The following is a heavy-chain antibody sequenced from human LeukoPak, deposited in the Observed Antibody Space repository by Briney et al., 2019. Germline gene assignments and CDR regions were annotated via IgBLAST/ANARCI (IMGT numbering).Heavy chain of an antibody. D-gene: IGHD3-10*01. J-gene: IGHJ3*02. CDR2: VSSNGLST. Sequence: GGSLRLSCSASGFTFSSYAMHWVRQAPGKGLEDVSAVSSNGLSTYYADSVKGRFTISRDNSKNTLYLQMSSLRAEDTAVYYCVKSLRGYYGSGSYWGAFDIWGQGTMVTVSS. CDR3: VKSLRGYYGSGSYWGAFDI. V-gene: IGHV3-64D*06. CDR1: GFTFSSYA.